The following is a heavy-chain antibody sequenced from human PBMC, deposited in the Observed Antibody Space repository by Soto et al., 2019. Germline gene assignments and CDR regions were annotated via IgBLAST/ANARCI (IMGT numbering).Heavy chain of an antibody. D-gene: IGHD3-9*01. CDR2: IYYSGST. V-gene: IGHV4-61*01. CDR3: ARTYDDILTDQTYFYY. J-gene: IGHJ4*02. Sequence: QVQLQESGPGLVKPSETLSLTCTVSGGSVSSGSYYWSWIRQPPGKGLEWIGYIYYSGSTNYNPSLKSRVTISVDTSKNLSSLKLSSVSAADTAVYYCARTYDDILTDQTYFYYLGQRTLVTVSS. CDR1: GGSVSSGSYY.